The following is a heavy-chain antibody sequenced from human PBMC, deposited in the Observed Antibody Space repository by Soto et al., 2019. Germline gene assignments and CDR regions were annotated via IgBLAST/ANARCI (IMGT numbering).Heavy chain of an antibody. J-gene: IGHJ4*02. D-gene: IGHD2-15*01. CDR1: GFTFSSYW. V-gene: IGHV3-74*01. CDR2: INADGSTR. CDR3: ARVGYGACHFEY. Sequence: EVQLVESGGGLVQPGGSLRLSCAASGFTFSSYWMHWVRQAPGEGLVWVSRINADGSTRSYADSVKGRFTISRDNAKNTLFLQMNSLRAEDTAVYYCARVGYGACHFEYWGQGTLVT.